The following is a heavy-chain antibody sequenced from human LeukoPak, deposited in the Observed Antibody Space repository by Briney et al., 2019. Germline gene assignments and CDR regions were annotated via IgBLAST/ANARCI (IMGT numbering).Heavy chain of an antibody. V-gene: IGHV3-7*03. CDR3: AKDKDSSSPGRFDY. CDR1: GFTFSSYW. D-gene: IGHD6-13*01. Sequence: GGSLRLSCAASGFTFSSYWMSWVRQAPGKGLEWVANIKQDGSEKYYVDSVKGRFTISRDNAKNSLYLQMNSLRAEDTALYYCAKDKDSSSPGRFDYWGQGTLVTVSS. CDR2: IKQDGSEK. J-gene: IGHJ4*02.